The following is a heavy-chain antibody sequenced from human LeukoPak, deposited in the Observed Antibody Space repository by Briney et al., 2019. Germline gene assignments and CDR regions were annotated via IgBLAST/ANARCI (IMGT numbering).Heavy chain of an antibody. Sequence: PGRSLRLSCAASGFAFSSYGMHWVRQAPGKGLEWVAVISYDGSNKYYADSVKGRFTISRDNSKNTLYLQMNSLRPEDTAVYYCAKGIDSSGYWADYWGQGTLVTVSS. CDR3: AKGIDSSGYWADY. CDR2: ISYDGSNK. V-gene: IGHV3-30*18. D-gene: IGHD3-22*01. CDR1: GFAFSSYG. J-gene: IGHJ4*02.